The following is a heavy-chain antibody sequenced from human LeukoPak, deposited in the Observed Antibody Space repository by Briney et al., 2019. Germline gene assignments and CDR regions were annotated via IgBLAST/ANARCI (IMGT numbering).Heavy chain of an antibody. D-gene: IGHD3-10*01. J-gene: IGHJ4*02. V-gene: IGHV1-18*01. CDR3: ARDRNNYGSGSYPSDY. CDR2: ISPYNGHT. CDR1: GYTFTSYG. Sequence: VAPVKVSCKASGYTFTSYGISWVRQVPRQGLEWMGWISPYNGHTKYADKLQGRITMTTDTSTSTAYMELRSLRSDDTAVYSCARDRNNYGSGSYPSDYWGQGTLVTVSS.